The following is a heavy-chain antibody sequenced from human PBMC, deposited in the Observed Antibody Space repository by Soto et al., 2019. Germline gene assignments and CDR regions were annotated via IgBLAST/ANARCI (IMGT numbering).Heavy chain of an antibody. V-gene: IGHV1-24*01. D-gene: IGHD3-10*01. CDR2: FDPEDGET. CDR3: ATDRYYGSGSYVRFDP. CDR1: GYTLTELS. J-gene: IGHJ5*02. Sequence: ASVKVSCKVSGYTLTELSMHWVRQAPGKGLEWMGGFDPEDGETIYAQKFQGRVTMTEDTSTDTAYMELSSLRSEDTAVYYCATDRYYGSGSYVRFDPWGQGTLVTVSS.